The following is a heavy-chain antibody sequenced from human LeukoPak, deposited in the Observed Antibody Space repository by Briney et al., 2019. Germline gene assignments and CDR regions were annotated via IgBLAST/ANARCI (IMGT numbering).Heavy chain of an antibody. CDR3: ARTAAAGLGWFDP. D-gene: IGHD6-13*01. CDR2: INPNSGGT. CDR1: GYSFTTYY. J-gene: IGHJ5*02. V-gene: IGHV1-2*02. Sequence: ASVKVSCKASGYSFTTYYIHWVRQAPGQGLEWMGWINPNSGGTNYAQKFQGRVTMTRDTSISTAYMELSRLRSDDTAVYYCARTAAAGLGWFDPWGQGTLVTVSS.